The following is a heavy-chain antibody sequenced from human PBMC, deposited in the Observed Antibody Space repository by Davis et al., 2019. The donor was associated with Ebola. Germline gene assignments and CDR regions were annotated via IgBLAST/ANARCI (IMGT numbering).Heavy chain of an antibody. CDR1: GFSFEYSW. J-gene: IGHJ4*02. V-gene: IGHV3-7*01. D-gene: IGHD7-27*01. CDR3: ATDNWGPAL. Sequence: GESLNTSCVVSGFSFEYSWMTWVRQAPGNGLEWVANMKGDGTLKNYVDSVKGRSTISRDNARKSLYLDMNSLRAEDTAIYYCATDNWGPALWGQGTLLTVSS. CDR2: MKGDGTLK.